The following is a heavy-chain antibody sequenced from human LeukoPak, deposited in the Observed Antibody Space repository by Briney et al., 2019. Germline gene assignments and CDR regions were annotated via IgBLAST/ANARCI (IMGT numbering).Heavy chain of an antibody. V-gene: IGHV3-9*01. CDR1: GFTFDDYA. CDR3: AKDIDATVTNAFDI. Sequence: GGSLRLSCAASGFTFDDYAMHWVRQAPGKGLEWVSGISWNSGSIGYADSVKGRFTISRDNAKNSLYLQMNSLRAEDTALYYCAKDIDATVTNAFDIWGQGTMVTVSS. J-gene: IGHJ3*02. D-gene: IGHD4-17*01. CDR2: ISWNSGSI.